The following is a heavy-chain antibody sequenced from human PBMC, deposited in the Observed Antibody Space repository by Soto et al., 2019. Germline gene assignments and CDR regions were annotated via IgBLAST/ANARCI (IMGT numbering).Heavy chain of an antibody. J-gene: IGHJ4*02. CDR3: ARDYDFWSGYYQIDY. CDR1: GFTFSSYS. CDR2: ISSSSSYI. D-gene: IGHD3-3*01. Sequence: GSLRLSCAASGFTFSSYSMNWVRQAPGKGLEWVASISSSSSYIYYADSVKGRFTISRDNAKNSLYLQMNSLRAEDTAVYYCARDYDFWSGYYQIDYWGQGTLVTVSS. V-gene: IGHV3-21*01.